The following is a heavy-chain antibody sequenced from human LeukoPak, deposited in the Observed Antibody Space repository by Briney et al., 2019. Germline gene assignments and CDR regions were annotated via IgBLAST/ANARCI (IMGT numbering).Heavy chain of an antibody. CDR3: AKDLGGWYARLVFDY. CDR2: ISGSGGST. Sequence: GGSLRLSCAASGFTFSSYAMSWVRQAPGKGLEWVSAISGSGGSTYYADSVKGRFTISRDNSKNTMYLQMNSLRAEATTVYYCAKDLGGWYARLVFDYWGQGNLVTVSS. D-gene: IGHD6-19*01. CDR1: GFTFSSYA. V-gene: IGHV3-23*01. J-gene: IGHJ4*02.